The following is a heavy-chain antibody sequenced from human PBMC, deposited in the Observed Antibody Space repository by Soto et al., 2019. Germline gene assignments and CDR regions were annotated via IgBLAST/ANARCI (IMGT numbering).Heavy chain of an antibody. CDR2: FDPEDGET. CDR1: GYTLTELS. V-gene: IGHV1-24*01. J-gene: IGHJ4*02. D-gene: IGHD6-13*01. CDR3: ATDIPSHSSSWVFDY. Sequence: GASVKVSCKVSGYTLTELSMHWVRQAPGKGLEWMGGFDPEDGETIYAQKFQGRVTMTEDTSTDTAYMELSSLRSEDTAVYYCATDIPSHSSSWVFDYWGQGTLVTVSS.